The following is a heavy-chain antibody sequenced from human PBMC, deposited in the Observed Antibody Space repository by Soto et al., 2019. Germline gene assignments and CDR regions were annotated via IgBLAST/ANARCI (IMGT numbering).Heavy chain of an antibody. D-gene: IGHD2-21*02. CDR3: ATERLGFCDSDNCYRHYFDS. V-gene: IGHV1-24*01. Sequence: ASVKFSCKVSGDTLSELSIHWVRQSPGKGLEWMGRFDPEDDEIVYAQKFQGRVTMTEDTSTDTSYMEVTSLTSEDTAVYYCATERLGFCDSDNCYRHYFDSWGQGSLVTVSS. J-gene: IGHJ4*02. CDR1: GDTLSELS. CDR2: FDPEDDEI.